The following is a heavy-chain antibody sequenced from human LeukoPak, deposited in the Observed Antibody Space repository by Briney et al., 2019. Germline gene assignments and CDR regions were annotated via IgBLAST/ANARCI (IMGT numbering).Heavy chain of an antibody. V-gene: IGHV1-46*01. D-gene: IGHD5-24*01. CDR3: ARDRGRDGYNYRYYFDY. J-gene: IGHJ4*02. CDR1: GYTFISYC. Sequence: ASVKVSCKASGYTFISYCMHWVRQAPGQGLEWMGIINPSGGSTSYAQKFQGRVTMTRDTSTSTVYMELSSLRSEDTAVYYCARDRGRDGYNYRYYFDYWGQGTLVTVSS. CDR2: INPSGGST.